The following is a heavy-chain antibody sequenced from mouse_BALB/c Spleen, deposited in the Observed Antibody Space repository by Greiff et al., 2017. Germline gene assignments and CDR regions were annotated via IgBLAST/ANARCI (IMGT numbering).Heavy chain of an antibody. V-gene: IGHV2-9*02. Sequence: VMLVESGPGLVAPSQSLSITCTVSGFSLTSYGVHWVRQPPGKGLEWLGVIWAGGSTNYNSALMSRLSISKDNSKSQVFLKMNSLQTDDTAMYYCARDRDYDGAWFAYWGQGTLVTVSA. CDR3: ARDRDYDGAWFAY. D-gene: IGHD2-4*01. CDR2: IWAGGST. CDR1: GFSLTSYG. J-gene: IGHJ3*01.